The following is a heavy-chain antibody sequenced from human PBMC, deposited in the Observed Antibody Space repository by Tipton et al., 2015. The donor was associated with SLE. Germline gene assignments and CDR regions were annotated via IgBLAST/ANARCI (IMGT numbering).Heavy chain of an antibody. CDR1: GYTFTSYD. CDR2: MNPNSGNT. CDR3: ASRVAVAGSFDY. V-gene: IGHV1-8*02. Sequence: QVQLVQSGAEVKKPGASVKVSCQASGYTFTSYDINWVRQATGQGLEWMGWMNPNSGNTGYAQKFQGRVTMTRNTSVSTAYMELSSLRSEDTAVYYCASRVAVAGSFDYWGQGTLVTVSS. J-gene: IGHJ4*02. D-gene: IGHD6-19*01.